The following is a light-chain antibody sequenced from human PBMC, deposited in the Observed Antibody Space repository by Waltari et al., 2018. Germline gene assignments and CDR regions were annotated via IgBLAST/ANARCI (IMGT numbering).Light chain of an antibody. CDR3: FSYAGSNSFA. Sequence: HSTLTQPASVSGSPGQSITVSSIGSSTAIGSYHFVPWFQQHPGCAPKLMIDDVSERPLGVSNRFSGSKSGNTASLTISGLQAEDEADYYCFSYAGSNSFAFGGGTRVTVL. CDR1: STAIGSYHF. CDR2: DVS. V-gene: IGLV2-23*02. J-gene: IGLJ2*01.